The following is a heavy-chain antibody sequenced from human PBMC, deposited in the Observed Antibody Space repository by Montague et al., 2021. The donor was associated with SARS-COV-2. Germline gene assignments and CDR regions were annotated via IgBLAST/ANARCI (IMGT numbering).Heavy chain of an antibody. CDR2: IYYSGST. V-gene: IGHV4-59*01. J-gene: IGHJ6*02. D-gene: IGHD6-19*01. Sequence: SGTLSLTCAVSGGSINSYYWSWIRQPPGKGLEWIGYIYYSGSTIYNPSLKSRVTISIDTSKNQFSLKLNPVTAADTAVYYCAGRPTPSYSSGWYLFYYAMDVWGQGTTVTVSS. CDR1: GGSINSYY. CDR3: AGRPTPSYSSGWYLFYYAMDV.